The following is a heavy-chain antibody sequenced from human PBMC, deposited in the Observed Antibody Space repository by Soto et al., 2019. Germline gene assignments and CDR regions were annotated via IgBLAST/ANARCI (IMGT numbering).Heavy chain of an antibody. Sequence: GASVKVSCKASGYTFTSYGIGWVRQAPGQGLEWMGWISAYNGNTNYAQKLQGRVTMTTDTSTSTAYMELRSLRSDDTAVYYCARDKGEGDFWSGYSYYGMDVWGQGTTVTVSS. CDR2: ISAYNGNT. CDR3: ARDKGEGDFWSGYSYYGMDV. CDR1: GYTFTSYG. J-gene: IGHJ6*02. D-gene: IGHD3-3*01. V-gene: IGHV1-18*01.